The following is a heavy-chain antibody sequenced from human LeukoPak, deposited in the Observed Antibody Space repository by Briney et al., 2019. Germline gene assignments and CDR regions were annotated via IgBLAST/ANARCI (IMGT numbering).Heavy chain of an antibody. J-gene: IGHJ4*02. CDR1: GYTFTGYY. Sequence: GASVKVSCKASGYTFTGYYMHWVRQAPGQGLEWMGWINPNSGGTNYAQKFQGRVTMTRDTSISIAYMELSRLRSDNTAVYYCARDQGYYYDSSGYFDYWGQGTLVTVSS. D-gene: IGHD3-22*01. V-gene: IGHV1-2*02. CDR3: ARDQGYYYDSSGYFDY. CDR2: INPNSGGT.